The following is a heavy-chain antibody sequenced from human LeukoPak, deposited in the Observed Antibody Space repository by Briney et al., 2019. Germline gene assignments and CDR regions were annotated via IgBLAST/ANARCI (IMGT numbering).Heavy chain of an antibody. Sequence: GESLKISCKGSGYSFTSYWIGWVRQMPGKGLEWMGIIYPGDSDTRYSPAFQGQVTISADKSISTAYLQWSSLEASDTAMYYCARGSGSYHTAYMNWGQGTLVTVSS. CDR2: IYPGDSDT. CDR3: ARGSGSYHTAYMN. CDR1: GYSFTSYW. V-gene: IGHV5-51*01. D-gene: IGHD1-26*01. J-gene: IGHJ4*02.